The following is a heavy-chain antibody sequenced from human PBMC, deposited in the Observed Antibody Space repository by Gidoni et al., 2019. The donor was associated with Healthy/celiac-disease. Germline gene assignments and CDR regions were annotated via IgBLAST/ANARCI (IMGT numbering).Heavy chain of an antibody. D-gene: IGHD6-19*01. CDR1: GLTFSNAL. CDR2: IKSKTDGGTT. J-gene: IGHJ4*02. CDR3: TTGTSGWYRVGDY. Sequence: EVQLVESGGGLVKPRGSLRLSCAASGLTFSNALLSLVRQAPGKGLGWVGRIKSKTDGGTTDYAAPVKGRFTISRDDSKNTLYLQMNSLKTEDTAVYYCTTGTSGWYRVGDYWGQGTLVTVSS. V-gene: IGHV3-15*01.